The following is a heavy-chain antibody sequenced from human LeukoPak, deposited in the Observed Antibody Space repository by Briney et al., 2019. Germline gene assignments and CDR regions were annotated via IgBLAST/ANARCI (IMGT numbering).Heavy chain of an antibody. D-gene: IGHD3-10*01. V-gene: IGHV3-23*01. CDR2: ISGSGGST. J-gene: IGHJ4*02. CDR3: AKAYYGSGSYPFDY. Sequence: GGSLRLSCAASKFTFSSFSMSWVRQAPGKGLEWVSAISGSGGSTYYADSVKGRFTISRDNSKNTLYLQMNSLRAEDTAVYYCAKAYYGSGSYPFDYWGQGTLVTVSS. CDR1: KFTFSSFS.